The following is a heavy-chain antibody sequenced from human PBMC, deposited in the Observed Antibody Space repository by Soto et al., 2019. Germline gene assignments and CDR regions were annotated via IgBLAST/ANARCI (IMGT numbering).Heavy chain of an antibody. V-gene: IGHV1-8*01. D-gene: IGHD2-15*01. CDR1: GYTFTSYD. CDR2: MNPNSGNT. J-gene: IGHJ4*02. Sequence: ASVKVSCKASGYTFTSYDINWVRQATGQGLEWMGWMNPNSGNTGYAQKFQGRVTMTRNTSISTAYMELSSLRSEDTAVYYCARGLRYCSGGSCSPPFDYWGQGTLVTVSS. CDR3: ARGLRYCSGGSCSPPFDY.